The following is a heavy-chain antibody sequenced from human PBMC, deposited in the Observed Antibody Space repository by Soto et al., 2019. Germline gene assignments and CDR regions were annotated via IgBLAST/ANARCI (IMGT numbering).Heavy chain of an antibody. J-gene: IGHJ6*02. CDR1: GGTFSSYA. Sequence: QVQLVQSGAEVKQPGSSVKVSCKASGGTFSSYAISWVRQAPGQGLEWMGGIIPIFGTANYAQKFQGRVTITADESTSTAYMELSSLRSEDTAVYYCARGYSNYADDYYGMDVWGQGTTVTVSS. CDR2: IIPIFGTA. V-gene: IGHV1-69*01. D-gene: IGHD4-4*01. CDR3: ARGYSNYADDYYGMDV.